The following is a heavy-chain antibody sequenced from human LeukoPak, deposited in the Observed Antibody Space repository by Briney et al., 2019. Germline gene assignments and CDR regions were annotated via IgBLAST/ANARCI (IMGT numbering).Heavy chain of an antibody. CDR1: GYTFTGYY. CDR2: INPNSGGT. CDR3: ARDLSGWYKDAFDI. V-gene: IGHV1-2*02. D-gene: IGHD6-19*01. J-gene: IGHJ3*02. Sequence: GASVNVSCKASGYTFTGYYMHWVRQAPGQGLEWMGWINPNSGGTNYAQKFQGRVTMTRDTSISTAYMELSRLRSDDTAVYYCARDLSGWYKDAFDIWGQGTMVTVSS.